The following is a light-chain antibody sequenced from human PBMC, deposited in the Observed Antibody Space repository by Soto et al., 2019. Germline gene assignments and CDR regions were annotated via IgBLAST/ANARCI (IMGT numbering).Light chain of an antibody. CDR3: NSYTSSGTYV. CDR1: SSDEGLYNY. CDR2: DVS. V-gene: IGLV2-14*03. J-gene: IGLJ1*01. Sequence: QSVLTQPASVSGSPGQSITISCTGTSSDEGLYNYVSWYRHLPGKAPELIIYDVSNRPSGVSNRFSGSKSANTASLTISGLQAEDEADYYCNSYTSSGTYVFGTGTKLTVL.